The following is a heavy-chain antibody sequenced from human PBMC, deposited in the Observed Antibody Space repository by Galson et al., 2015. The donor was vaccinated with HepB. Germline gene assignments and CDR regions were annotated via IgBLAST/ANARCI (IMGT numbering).Heavy chain of an antibody. CDR3: ARDLMGWGIDY. V-gene: IGHV1-69*04. CDR1: GGTFSSYT. Sequence: SVKVSCKASGGTFSSYTISWVRQAPGQGLEWMGRIIPILGIANYAQKFQGRVTITADKSTSTAYMELSSLRSEDTAVYYCARDLMGWGIDYWGQGTLVTVSS. J-gene: IGHJ4*02. CDR2: IIPILGIA. D-gene: IGHD1-26*01.